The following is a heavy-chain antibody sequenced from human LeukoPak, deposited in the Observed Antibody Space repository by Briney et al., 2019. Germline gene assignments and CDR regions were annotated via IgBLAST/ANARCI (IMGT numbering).Heavy chain of an antibody. J-gene: IGHJ5*02. CDR2: INPNSGGT. D-gene: IGHD2-2*02. CDR1: GYTFTSYY. CDR3: ARRDIVVLPAGIPHNWFDP. V-gene: IGHV1-2*02. Sequence: ASVKVSCKASGYTFTSYYMHWVRQAPGQGLEWMGWINPNSGGTNYAQKFQGRVTMTRDTSISTAYMELSRLRSDDTAVYYCARRDIVVLPAGIPHNWFDPWGQGTLVTVSS.